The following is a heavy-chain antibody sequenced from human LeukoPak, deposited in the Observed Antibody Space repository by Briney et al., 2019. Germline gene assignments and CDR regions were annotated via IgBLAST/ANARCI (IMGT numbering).Heavy chain of an antibody. CDR2: IYYSGST. J-gene: IGHJ4*02. Sequence: SETLSLTCTVSGGSISSSSYYWGWIRQHPGKGLEWIGYIYYSGSTYYNPSLKSRVTISVDTSKNQFSLKLSSVTAADTAVYYCARSDSSGYYLLFDYWGQGTLVTVSS. CDR1: GGSISSSSYY. D-gene: IGHD3-22*01. V-gene: IGHV4-31*03. CDR3: ARSDSSGYYLLFDY.